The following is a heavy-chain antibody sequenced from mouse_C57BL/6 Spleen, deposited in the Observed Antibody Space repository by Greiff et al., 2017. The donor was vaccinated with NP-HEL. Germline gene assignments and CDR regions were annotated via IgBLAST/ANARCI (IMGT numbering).Heavy chain of an antibody. V-gene: IGHV3-6*01. Sequence: EVQLQQSGPGLVKPSQSLSLTCSVTGYSITSGYYWNWIRQFPGNKLEWMGYISYDGSNNYNPSLKNRISITRDTSKNQFFLKLNSVTTEDTATYYCAREEIYYGNYVDYWGQGTTLTVSS. CDR3: AREEIYYGNYVDY. CDR1: GYSITSGYY. CDR2: ISYDGSN. D-gene: IGHD2-1*01. J-gene: IGHJ2*01.